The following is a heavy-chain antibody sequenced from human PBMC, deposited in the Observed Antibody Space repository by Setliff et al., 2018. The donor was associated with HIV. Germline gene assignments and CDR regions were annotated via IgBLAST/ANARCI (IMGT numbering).Heavy chain of an antibody. CDR3: ARAPTGELDF. Sequence: PSETLSLTCAVSGDSMSGYYWSWIRQSPGKKLEWIGYIHTSGSTNYNPSLKSRVTISLDASNDWFSLRLSSVTAADTAVYYCARAPTGELDFWGPGTLVTVSS. CDR1: GDSMSGYY. V-gene: IGHV4-4*08. CDR2: IHTSGST. J-gene: IGHJ4*02. D-gene: IGHD7-27*01.